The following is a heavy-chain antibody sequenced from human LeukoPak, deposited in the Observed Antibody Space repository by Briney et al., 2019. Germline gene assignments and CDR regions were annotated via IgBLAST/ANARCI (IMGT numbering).Heavy chain of an antibody. CDR1: GFTFSSYE. CDR3: AKDRWGAVASFDY. Sequence: GGSLRLSCAASGFTFSSYEMNWVRQAPGKGLEWVSHISRSGSSIYYADSVKGRFTISRDNSKNTLYLQMNSLESEDTAVYYCAKDRWGAVASFDYWGQGTLVTVSS. CDR2: ISRSGSSI. J-gene: IGHJ4*02. D-gene: IGHD6-19*01. V-gene: IGHV3-48*03.